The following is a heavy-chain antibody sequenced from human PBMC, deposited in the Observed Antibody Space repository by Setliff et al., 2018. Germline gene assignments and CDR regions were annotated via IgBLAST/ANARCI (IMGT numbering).Heavy chain of an antibody. CDR2: ILTGST. V-gene: IGHV4-4*08. Sequence: SETLSLTCTVSGGSISSDIWSWIRQPPGKGLEWIGQILTGSTNYNPSLRSRVTISVDMSKNQFSLKLNSVTAADTAVYYCARGINTVSWTPKYWGQGTLVTVSS. D-gene: IGHD2-2*02. CDR3: ARGINTVSWTPKY. J-gene: IGHJ4*02. CDR1: GGSISSDI.